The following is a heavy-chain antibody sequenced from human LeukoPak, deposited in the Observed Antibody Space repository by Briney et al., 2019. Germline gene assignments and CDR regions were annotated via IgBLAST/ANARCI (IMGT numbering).Heavy chain of an antibody. V-gene: IGHV4-39*01. CDR3: ARLARYDSSGYYFDY. Sequence: SETLSLTCAVYGESFSDYYWGWIRQPPGKGLEWIGSIYYSGSTYYNPSLKSRVTISVDTSKNQFSLNLSSVTAADTAVYFCARLARYDSSGYYFDYWGQGTLVTVSS. D-gene: IGHD3-22*01. J-gene: IGHJ4*02. CDR2: IYYSGST. CDR1: GESFSDYY.